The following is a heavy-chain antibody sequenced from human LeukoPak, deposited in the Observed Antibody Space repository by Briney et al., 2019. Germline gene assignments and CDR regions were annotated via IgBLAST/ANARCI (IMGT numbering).Heavy chain of an antibody. CDR1: GVSITNYY. Sequence: PPEIPSLTCTVSGVSITNYYCSWIRQPPGKGPGWIGGISHSGSTYYNPSLKSRIAISADTSKNQFSLKVNSVAAADTAVYYCASIEVVVVAATLNYWGQGTLVTVSS. CDR3: ASIEVVVVAATLNY. D-gene: IGHD2-15*01. V-gene: IGHV4-59*05. CDR2: ISHSGST. J-gene: IGHJ4*02.